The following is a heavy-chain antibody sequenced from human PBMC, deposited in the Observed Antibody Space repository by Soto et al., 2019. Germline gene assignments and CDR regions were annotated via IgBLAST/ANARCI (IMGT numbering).Heavy chain of an antibody. Sequence: SETLSLTCTVSGASITQYYWNWIRQSPGKGLEWIVSVSSTGSTVFNPSLTSRVTVSLDTSKNQFSLTLNSVTAADTAVYYCARGGGSHYHNHEFDFWGQGTLVTVS. CDR3: ARGGGSHYHNHEFDF. CDR2: VSSTGST. V-gene: IGHV4-59*01. CDR1: GASITQYY. J-gene: IGHJ4*02. D-gene: IGHD3-22*01.